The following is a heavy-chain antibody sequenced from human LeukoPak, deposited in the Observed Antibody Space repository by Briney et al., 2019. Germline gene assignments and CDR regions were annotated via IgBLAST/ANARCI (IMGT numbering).Heavy chain of an antibody. CDR1: GYTLTELS. CDR3: ATDRGYSYVQWGGRFGAFDI. J-gene: IGHJ3*02. Sequence: ASVKVSCKVSGYTLTELSMHWVRQAPGKGLEWMGGFDPEDGETIYAQKFQGRVTMTEDTSTDTAYMELSSLRSEDTAVYYCATDRGYSYVQWGGRFGAFDIWGQGTMVTVSS. V-gene: IGHV1-24*01. D-gene: IGHD5-18*01. CDR2: FDPEDGET.